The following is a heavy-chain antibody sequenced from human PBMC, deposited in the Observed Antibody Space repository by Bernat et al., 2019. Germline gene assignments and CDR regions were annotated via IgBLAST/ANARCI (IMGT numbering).Heavy chain of an antibody. CDR3: ARAYYYESSGVDY. D-gene: IGHD3-22*01. V-gene: IGHV3-30-3*01. CDR2: ISYDGSNK. J-gene: IGHJ4*02. Sequence: QVQLVESGGGVVEPGRSLRLSCAASGFTFSSYAMHWVRQAPGKGLEWVAVISYDGSNKYYAAAVKGRFTISRDKSKNTLYLQMNSLRAEDTAVYYCARAYYYESSGVDYWGQGTLVTVSS. CDR1: GFTFSSYA.